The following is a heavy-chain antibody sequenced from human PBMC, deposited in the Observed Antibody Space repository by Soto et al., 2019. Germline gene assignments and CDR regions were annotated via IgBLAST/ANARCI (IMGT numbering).Heavy chain of an antibody. J-gene: IGHJ4*02. CDR1: GFTFSNYA. Sequence: EVQLLDSGGGLVQPGGSLRLSCAASGFTFSNYAMSWVRQAPGKGLEWVSGVGGSGDSTYYADSVKGRFTISRDNSKDKLSLQMNSLRAEDTAVYYCAKSPLGYCSGGSCYPPHYFDYWGQGTLVTVSS. V-gene: IGHV3-23*01. D-gene: IGHD2-15*01. CDR3: AKSPLGYCSGGSCYPPHYFDY. CDR2: VGGSGDST.